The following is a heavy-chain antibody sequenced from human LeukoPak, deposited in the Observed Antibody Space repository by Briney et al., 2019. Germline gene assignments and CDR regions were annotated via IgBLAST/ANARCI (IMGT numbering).Heavy chain of an antibody. Sequence: ASVKVSCKASGYTFTSYGISWVRQAPGQGLEWMGWISAYNGDTNYAQKLQGRVTMTTDTSTSTAYMELRSLRSDDTAVYYCARGPRYCSGGSCYSVLAFDIWGQGTMVTVSS. V-gene: IGHV1-18*01. CDR3: ARGPRYCSGGSCYSVLAFDI. D-gene: IGHD2-15*01. CDR1: GYTFTSYG. J-gene: IGHJ3*02. CDR2: ISAYNGDT.